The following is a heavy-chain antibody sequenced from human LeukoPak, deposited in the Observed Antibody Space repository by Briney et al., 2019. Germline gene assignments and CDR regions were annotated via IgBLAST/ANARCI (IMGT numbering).Heavy chain of an antibody. V-gene: IGHV1-18*01. Sequence: ASVKVSCKASGYTFTSYGISWVRQAPGQGLEWMGWISAYNGNTNYAQKFQGRVTMTRDMSTSTVYMELSSLRSEDTAVYYCARARYCSGGSCPRWGAFDIWGQGTMVTVSS. CDR3: ARARYCSGGSCPRWGAFDI. CDR1: GYTFTSYG. D-gene: IGHD2-15*01. CDR2: ISAYNGNT. J-gene: IGHJ3*02.